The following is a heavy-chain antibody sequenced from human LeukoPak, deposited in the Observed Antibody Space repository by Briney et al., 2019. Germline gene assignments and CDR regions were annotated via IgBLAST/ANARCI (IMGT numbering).Heavy chain of an antibody. Sequence: GGSLRLSCAASGFTFSSYEMNWVRQAPGKGLEWVSHISSSGTAMYYADSVKGRFTISRDNAKNSLFLQMNSLRAEDTAVYCCARSFDIWGQGPMATVSP. CDR3: ARSFDI. CDR1: GFTFSSYE. CDR2: ISSSGTAM. J-gene: IGHJ3*02. V-gene: IGHV3-48*03.